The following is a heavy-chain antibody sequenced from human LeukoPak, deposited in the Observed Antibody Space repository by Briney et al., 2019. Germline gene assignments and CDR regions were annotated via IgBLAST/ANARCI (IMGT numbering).Heavy chain of an antibody. V-gene: IGHV3-11*06. Sequence: PGGPLRLPCAASGFPFRDYYMSGFGQAPGKGREWFSYISSSSSYTNYADSVKGRFTISRDNAKKSLYLQMNSLRAEDTAVYYCARVSGGDTYGMDVWGQGTTVTVSS. D-gene: IGHD2-21*02. CDR1: GFPFRDYY. CDR2: ISSSSSYT. J-gene: IGHJ6*02. CDR3: ARVSGGDTYGMDV.